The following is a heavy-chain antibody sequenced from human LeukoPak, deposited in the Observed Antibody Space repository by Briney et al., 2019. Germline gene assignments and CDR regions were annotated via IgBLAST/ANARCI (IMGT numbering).Heavy chain of an antibody. CDR3: TKGPQQIYSSSWLNGMDV. Sequence: SLRLSCAASGFTLEDYAMLCVPQAPGKGLEWVSGISWTSGSIGYADYVKGRFTISRDNAKKSLYLQMNSLRAEDTALYYCTKGPQQIYSSSWLNGMDVWGQGTTVTVSS. D-gene: IGHD6-13*01. CDR1: GFTLEDYA. J-gene: IGHJ6*02. V-gene: IGHV3-9*01. CDR2: ISWTSGSI.